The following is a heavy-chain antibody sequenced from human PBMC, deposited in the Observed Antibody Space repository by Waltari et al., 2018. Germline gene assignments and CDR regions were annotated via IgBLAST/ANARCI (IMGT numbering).Heavy chain of an antibody. J-gene: IGHJ4*02. CDR3: VRDRTYDSSGFLGEH. CDR2: ISTYNGNT. Sequence: QVQLVQSGAEVKKPGASVKVSCKTSGYNFDSIGISWVRQAPGQGPEWMAWISTYNGNTDYAQKFKGRLSVNTQTSTNTAYMELRSLTSDDTAVYYCVRDRTYDSSGFLGEHWGQGTLVSVSS. CDR1: GYNFDSIG. D-gene: IGHD3-22*01. V-gene: IGHV1-18*01.